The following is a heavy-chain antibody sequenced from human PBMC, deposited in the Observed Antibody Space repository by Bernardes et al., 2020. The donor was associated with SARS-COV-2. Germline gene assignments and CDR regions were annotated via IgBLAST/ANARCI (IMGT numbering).Heavy chain of an antibody. D-gene: IGHD3-3*01. Sequence: GGSLRLSCAASGFTFTKYDISWVRQAPAKGLEWVSGISGSGNTTYYADSVKGRFTISRDNSKNTLFLQMDSLRAEDTAVYYCSKDDDRPLFGAPGFDSWGQGTLVTVSS. CDR1: GFTFTKYD. CDR3: SKDDDRPLFGAPGFDS. J-gene: IGHJ4*02. CDR2: ISGSGNTT. V-gene: IGHV3-23*01.